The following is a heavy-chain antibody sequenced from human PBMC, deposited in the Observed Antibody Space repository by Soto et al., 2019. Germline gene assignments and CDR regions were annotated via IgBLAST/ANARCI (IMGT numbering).Heavy chain of an antibody. CDR2: ISAYNGNT. V-gene: IGHV1-18*01. J-gene: IGHJ6*02. CDR1: GYTFTSYG. Sequence: ASVKVSCKASGYTFTSYGISWVRQAPGQGLERMGWISAYNGNTNYAQKLQGRVTMTTDTSTSTAYMELRSLRSDDTAVYYCARDPLDIVVVPAAPYYYGMDAWGQGTTVTVSS. D-gene: IGHD2-2*01. CDR3: ARDPLDIVVVPAAPYYYGMDA.